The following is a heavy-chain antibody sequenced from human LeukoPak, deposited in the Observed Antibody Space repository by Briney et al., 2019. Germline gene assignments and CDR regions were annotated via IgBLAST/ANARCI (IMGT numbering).Heavy chain of an antibody. V-gene: IGHV4-59*01. CDR3: ARVTGYMIEDYFDY. CDR1: GGSISSYY. J-gene: IGHJ4*02. D-gene: IGHD3-22*01. Sequence: SETLSLTCTVSGGSISSYYWSWIRQPPGKGLEWIGYIYYSGSTNYNPSLKGRVTISVDTSKNQFSLKLSSVTAADTAVYYCARVTGYMIEDYFDYWGQGTLVTVSS. CDR2: IYYSGST.